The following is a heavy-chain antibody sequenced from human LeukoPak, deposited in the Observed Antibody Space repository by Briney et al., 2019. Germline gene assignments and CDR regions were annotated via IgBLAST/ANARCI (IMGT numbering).Heavy chain of an antibody. Sequence: SETLSLTCAVYGGAFSGYYCSWIRRPPGKGLESIGEINHSGSTNYNPSLKSRVTISLDTSKNQFSLKLSSGTAADTAVYYRSRGRTQLWLNYWGQGTLVTVSS. CDR1: GGAFSGYY. CDR3: SRGRTQLWLNY. V-gene: IGHV4-34*01. D-gene: IGHD5-18*01. J-gene: IGHJ4*02. CDR2: INHSGST.